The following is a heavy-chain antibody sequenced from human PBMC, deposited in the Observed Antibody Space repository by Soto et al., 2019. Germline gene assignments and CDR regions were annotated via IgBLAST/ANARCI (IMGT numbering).Heavy chain of an antibody. Sequence: EVQLLESGGGLVQPGGSLRLSCAASGFTFSSFAMSWVRQAPGKGLEWVSLIRASGGSIYYADSVKGRFTISRDNSQNPLYLQMNSLRAEDTAVYYCAKGRDAPEYFQHWGQGNLVTVSS. CDR3: AKGRDAPEYFQH. CDR2: IRASGGSI. CDR1: GFTFSSFA. D-gene: IGHD2-21*02. V-gene: IGHV3-23*01. J-gene: IGHJ1*01.